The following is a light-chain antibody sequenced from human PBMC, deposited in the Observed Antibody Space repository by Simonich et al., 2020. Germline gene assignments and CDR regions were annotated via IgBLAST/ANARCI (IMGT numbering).Light chain of an antibody. CDR2: EGS. J-gene: IGLJ3*02. V-gene: IGLV2-23*01. Sequence: QSALTQPASVSGSPGQSITISCTGTSIDVGSYNLYSWYQQHPGKAPKLMIYEGSKRPSGVSNRFSGSKSGNTASLTISGLQAEDEADYYCCSYAGSSTWVFGGGTKLTVL. CDR1: SIDVGSYNL. CDR3: CSYAGSSTWV.